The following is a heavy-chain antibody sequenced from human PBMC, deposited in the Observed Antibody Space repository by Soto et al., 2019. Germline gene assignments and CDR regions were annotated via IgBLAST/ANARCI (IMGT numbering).Heavy chain of an antibody. D-gene: IGHD3-16*01. J-gene: IGHJ6*02. CDR3: AGERGPDDWVDGMDV. Sequence: QVQLVQSGAEVKKPGSSVKVSCKASGGTFSSYAISWVRQAPGQGLEWMGGIIPIFGTANYAQKFQGRVTIXXDXSXXTASMELSSLRSEDTAGYYGAGERGPDDWVDGMDVWGQGTTVTVSS. V-gene: IGHV1-69*12. CDR1: GGTFSSYA. CDR2: IIPIFGTA.